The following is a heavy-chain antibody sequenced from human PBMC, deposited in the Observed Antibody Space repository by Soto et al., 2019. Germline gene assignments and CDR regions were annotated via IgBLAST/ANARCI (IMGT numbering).Heavy chain of an antibody. J-gene: IGHJ4*02. CDR1: GYTFTSYG. V-gene: IGHV1-18*01. CDR3: ARDWFGIDY. D-gene: IGHD3-16*01. Sequence: QVQLVQSGAEVKKPGASVKVSCKASGYTFTSYGISWVRQAPGQGLEWMGWINPYNGNTNYAQKFQGRVTMTTDTSTNTDYMELRSLRADDTAVYYCARDWFGIDYWGQGTLVTVSS. CDR2: INPYNGNT.